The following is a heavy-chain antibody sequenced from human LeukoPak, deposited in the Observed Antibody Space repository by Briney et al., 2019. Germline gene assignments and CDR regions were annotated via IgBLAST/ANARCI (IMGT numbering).Heavy chain of an antibody. V-gene: IGHV1-69*13. CDR3: ASTTASIAARPLGGGGY. J-gene: IGHJ4*02. CDR2: IIPIFGTA. Sequence: SVKVSCKASGGTFSSYAISWVRQAPGQGLEWMGGIIPIFGTANYAQKFQGRVTITADESTSTAYMELSSLRSEDTAVYYCASTTASIAARPLGGGGYWGQGTLVTVSS. D-gene: IGHD6-6*01. CDR1: GGTFSSYA.